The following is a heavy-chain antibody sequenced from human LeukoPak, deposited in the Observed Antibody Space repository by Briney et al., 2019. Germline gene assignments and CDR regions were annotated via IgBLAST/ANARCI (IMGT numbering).Heavy chain of an antibody. V-gene: IGHV4-59*01. CDR1: GGSISSYY. CDR3: ARGRVSSSTWYSTYYYYFYMDV. CDR2: IYYSGST. J-gene: IGHJ6*03. D-gene: IGHD6-13*01. Sequence: SETLSLTCTVSGGSISSYYWSWIRQPPGKGLEWIGYIYYSGSTNYNPSLKSRVTISVDTSKNQFSLKLSSATAADTAVYFCARGRVSSSTWYSTYYYYFYMDVWGKGTTVTVSS.